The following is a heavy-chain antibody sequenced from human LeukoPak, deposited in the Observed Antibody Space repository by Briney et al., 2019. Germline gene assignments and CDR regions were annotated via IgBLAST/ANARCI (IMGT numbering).Heavy chain of an antibody. CDR3: ATPLDYYDSSGYHQGGD. CDR1: GFTFSSHW. V-gene: IGHV3-7*03. J-gene: IGHJ4*02. D-gene: IGHD3-22*01. Sequence: GGSLRLSCAASGFTFSSHWMTWARQAPGKGLEWVANIKQDGSKKNYVDSVKGRFTISRDNAKNSLYLQMNSLRAEDTAVYYCATPLDYYDSSGYHQGGDWGQGTPVTVSS. CDR2: IKQDGSKK.